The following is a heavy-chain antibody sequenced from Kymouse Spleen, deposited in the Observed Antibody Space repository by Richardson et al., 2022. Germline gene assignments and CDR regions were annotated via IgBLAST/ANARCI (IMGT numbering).Heavy chain of an antibody. Sequence: QVQLQQWGAGLLKPSETLSLTCAVYGGSFSGYYWSWIRQPPGKGLEWIGEINHSGSTNYNPSLKSRVTISVDTSKNQFSLKLSSVTAADTAVYYCARLRGVTSYGMDVWGQGTTVTVSS. D-gene: IGHD3-10*01. CDR1: GGSFSGYY. J-gene: IGHJ6*02. CDR2: INHSGST. CDR3: ARLRGVTSYGMDV. V-gene: IGHV4-34*01.